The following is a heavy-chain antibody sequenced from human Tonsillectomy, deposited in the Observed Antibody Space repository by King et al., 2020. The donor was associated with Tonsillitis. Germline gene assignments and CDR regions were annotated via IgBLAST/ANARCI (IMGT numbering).Heavy chain of an antibody. J-gene: IGHJ6*02. CDR1: GFTFSSYA. Sequence: VQLVESGGGLIQPGGSLRLSCAASGFTFSSYAMNWVRQAPGKGLEWVSGISGSGGSTYYADSVEGRFAISRDNSKNTLYLQTNSLRAEDTAVYYCAKDRDFWSPHGMDVWGQGTTVTVSS. V-gene: IGHV3-23*04. D-gene: IGHD3-3*01. CDR3: AKDRDFWSPHGMDV. CDR2: ISGSGGST.